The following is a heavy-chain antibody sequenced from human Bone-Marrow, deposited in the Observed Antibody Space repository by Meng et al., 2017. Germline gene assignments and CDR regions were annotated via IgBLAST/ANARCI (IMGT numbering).Heavy chain of an antibody. J-gene: IGHJ2*01. CDR1: GFTFSDYY. CDR3: ARDRGLWELLHYWYFDL. Sequence: GESLKISCAASGFTFSDYYMSWIRQAPGKGLEWVSYISSSGSTIYYADSVKGRFTISRDNAKNSLYLQMNSLRAEDTAVYYCARDRGLWELLHYWYFDLWGRGTLVTVSS. D-gene: IGHD1-26*01. V-gene: IGHV3-11*01. CDR2: ISSSGSTI.